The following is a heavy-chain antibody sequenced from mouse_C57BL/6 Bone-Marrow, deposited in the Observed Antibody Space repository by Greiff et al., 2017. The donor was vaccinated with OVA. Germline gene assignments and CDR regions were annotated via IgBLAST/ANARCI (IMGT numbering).Heavy chain of an antibody. CDR2: IWGVGST. J-gene: IGHJ1*03. V-gene: IGHV2-6*01. Sequence: VSLGEGGLGLVAPSQSLSITRTVSVFSSTIYVVDWVRQSPGKGLEWLGVIWGVGSTNYNSALKSRLSISKDNSKSQVFLKMNSLQTDDTAMYYCASGRYFDVWGTGTTVTVSS. CDR3: ASGRYFDV. CDR1: VFSSTIYV.